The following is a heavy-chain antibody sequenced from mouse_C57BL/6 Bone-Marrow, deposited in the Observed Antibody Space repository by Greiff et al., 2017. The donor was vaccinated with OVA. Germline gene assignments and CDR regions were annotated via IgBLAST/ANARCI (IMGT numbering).Heavy chain of an antibody. CDR1: GYSITSDY. CDR2: ISYSGST. V-gene: IGHV3-8*01. D-gene: IGHD2-4*01. Sequence: DVKLVESGPGLAKPSQTLSLTCSVTGYSITSDYWNWIRKFPGNKLEYMGYISYSGSTYYNPSLKSRISITRDTSKNQYYLQLNSVTTEDTATYYCARLDYDYDGGAWFAYWGQGTLVTVSA. CDR3: ARLDYDYDGGAWFAY. J-gene: IGHJ3*01.